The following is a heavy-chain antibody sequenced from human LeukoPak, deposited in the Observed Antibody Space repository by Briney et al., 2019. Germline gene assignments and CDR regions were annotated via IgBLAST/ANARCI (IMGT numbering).Heavy chain of an antibody. D-gene: IGHD3-10*01. CDR3: ARRITMVRGVINPETYYGMDV. CDR1: GGSFSGYY. V-gene: IGHV4-34*01. J-gene: IGHJ6*02. CDR2: INHSGST. Sequence: SETLSLTYAVYGGSFSGYYWSWIRQPPGKGLEWIGEINHSGSTNYNPSLKSRVTISVDTSKNQFSLKLSSVTAADTAVYYCARRITMVRGVINPETYYGMDVWGQGTTVTVSS.